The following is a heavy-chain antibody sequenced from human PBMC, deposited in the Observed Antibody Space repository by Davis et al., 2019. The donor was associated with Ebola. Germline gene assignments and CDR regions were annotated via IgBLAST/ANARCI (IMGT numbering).Heavy chain of an antibody. V-gene: IGHV4-59*02. Sequence: SETLSLTCTVSGGSVSNYYWSWIRQPPGKGLEWIGYIYYRGSTNYNPSLKSRVTISVDTSKNQFSLKLSSVTAADTAVYYCARDLITYYYDSSGYSSYYYYGMDVWGQGTTVTVSS. CDR3: ARDLITYYYDSSGYSSYYYYGMDV. D-gene: IGHD3-22*01. J-gene: IGHJ6*02. CDR2: IYYRGST. CDR1: GGSVSNYY.